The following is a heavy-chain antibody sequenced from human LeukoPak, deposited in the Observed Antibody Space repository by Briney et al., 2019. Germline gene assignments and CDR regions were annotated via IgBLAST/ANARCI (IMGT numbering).Heavy chain of an antibody. Sequence: SVKVSCKASGGTFSSYAISWVRQAPGQGLEWMGGIIPIFGTANYAQKFQGRVTIITDESTSTAYMELSSLRSEDTAVYYCAISPGGYYYYMDVWGKGTTVNVSS. V-gene: IGHV1-69*05. CDR2: IIPIFGTA. D-gene: IGHD2-2*01. CDR1: GGTFSSYA. J-gene: IGHJ6*03. CDR3: AISPGGYYYYMDV.